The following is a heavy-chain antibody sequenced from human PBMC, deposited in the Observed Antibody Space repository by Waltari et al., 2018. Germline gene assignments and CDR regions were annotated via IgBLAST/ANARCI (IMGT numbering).Heavy chain of an antibody. V-gene: IGHV1-69*10. CDR2: IIPILGIA. CDR1: GGTFSSDA. CDR3: AREKRRAFDY. Sequence: QVQLVQSGAEVKKPGSSVKVSCKASGGTFSSDAISWVRQAPGQGLEWMGGIIPILGIANDAQKFQGRVTITADKSTSTAYMELSSLRSEDTAVYYCAREKRRAFDYWGQGTLVTVSS. J-gene: IGHJ4*02.